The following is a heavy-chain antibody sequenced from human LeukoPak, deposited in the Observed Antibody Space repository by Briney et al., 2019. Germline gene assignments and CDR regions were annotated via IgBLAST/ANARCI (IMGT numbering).Heavy chain of an antibody. J-gene: IGHJ6*04. CDR2: IFNSKTT. V-gene: IGHV4-59*13. CDR3: ARDFGYSSGWNDEDV. Sequence: NSAETLSLTCTVSGGSISKNYWSWIRQPPGKGLEWIAYIFNSKTTKYNPSLKSRVTISVDMSKNEFSLTLSSVTAADTAVYYCARDFGYSSGWNDEDVWGKGTTVTVSS. D-gene: IGHD6-19*01. CDR1: GGSISKNY.